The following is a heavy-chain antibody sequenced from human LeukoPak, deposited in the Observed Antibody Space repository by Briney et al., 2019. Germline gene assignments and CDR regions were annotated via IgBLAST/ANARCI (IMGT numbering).Heavy chain of an antibody. Sequence: PGGSLRLSCAASGFTFDDYGMSWVRQAPGEGREWVAGIKWNGGSTGYADSVKGRFIISRDTANNSLYLQMNSLRADDTALYYCARDGTSSGWSTLGYWGQGNLVTVSS. D-gene: IGHD6-19*01. V-gene: IGHV3-20*04. CDR2: IKWNGGST. CDR3: ARDGTSSGWSTLGY. CDR1: GFTFDDYG. J-gene: IGHJ4*02.